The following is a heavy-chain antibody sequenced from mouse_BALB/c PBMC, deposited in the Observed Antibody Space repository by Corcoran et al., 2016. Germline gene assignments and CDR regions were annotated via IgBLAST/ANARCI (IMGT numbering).Heavy chain of an antibody. D-gene: IGHD1-2*01. CDR1: GYSITSGYY. J-gene: IGHJ2*01. CDR3: ATLLRPFDY. Sequence: DVQLQESGPGLVKPSQSLSLTCSVTGYSITSGYYWNWIRQFPGNKLEWMGYISYVGSNNYNPSLKNRISITRDTSKNQFFLKLNSVTTEETATYYCATLLRPFDYWGQGTTLTVSS. CDR2: ISYVGSN. V-gene: IGHV3-6*02.